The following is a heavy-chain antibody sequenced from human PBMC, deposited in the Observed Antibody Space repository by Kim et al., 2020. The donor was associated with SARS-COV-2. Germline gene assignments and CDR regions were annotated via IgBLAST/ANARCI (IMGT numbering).Heavy chain of an antibody. J-gene: IGHJ4*02. Sequence: GSLRLSCAASGFTFSNYGFHWVRQTPGKGLEWVAVIWYDGSRKYYADSVNGRFTISRDDSKNTLYLQMNSLRADDTALYYCARDLGSVAYYFDHWGQGTLVTVSS. CDR3: ARDLGSVAYYFDH. CDR2: IWYDGSRK. D-gene: IGHD5-12*01. CDR1: GFTFSNYG. V-gene: IGHV3-33*01.